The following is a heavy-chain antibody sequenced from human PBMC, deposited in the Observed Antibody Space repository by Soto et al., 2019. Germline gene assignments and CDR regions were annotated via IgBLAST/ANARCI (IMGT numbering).Heavy chain of an antibody. V-gene: IGHV3-21*01. CDR3: ARLSYDDILTGYYPLDY. CDR1: GFTFSSYS. D-gene: IGHD3-9*01. Sequence: EVQLVESGGGLVKPGGSLTLSCAVSGFTFSSYSMNWVRQAPGKGLEWVSSISNSSGIIFYADSVKGRFTISRDNTKNSLYPQMNSLRAEDTAVYYCARLSYDDILTGYYPLDYWGQGTLVTVSS. J-gene: IGHJ4*02. CDR2: ISNSSGII.